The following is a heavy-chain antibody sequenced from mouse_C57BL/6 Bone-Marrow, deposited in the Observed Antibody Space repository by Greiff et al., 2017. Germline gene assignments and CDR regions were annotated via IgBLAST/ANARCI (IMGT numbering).Heavy chain of an antibody. D-gene: IGHD1-1*01. CDR3: ARFITTVVAYWYFDV. J-gene: IGHJ1*03. CDR2: ILPGSGST. V-gene: IGHV1-9*01. CDR1: GYTFTGYW. Sequence: QVQLQQSGAELMKPGASVKLSCKATGYTFTGYWIEWVKQRPGHGLEWIGEILPGSGSTNYNAKFKGKATFTADTSSNTAYMQLSSLTTEDSAIYYCARFITTVVAYWYFDVWGTGTTVTVSS.